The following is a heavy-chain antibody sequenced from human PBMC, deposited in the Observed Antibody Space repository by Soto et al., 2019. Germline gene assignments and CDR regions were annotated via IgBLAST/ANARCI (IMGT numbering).Heavy chain of an antibody. V-gene: IGHV4-31*03. J-gene: IGHJ4*02. D-gene: IGHD1-1*01. CDR1: GGSITRGGYY. CDR3: ARDLRGGTTFDY. CDR2: ISYNGRT. Sequence: QVQLQESGPGLVKPSQTLSLTCTVSGGSITRGGYYWSWIRQHPGEGLEWIGYISYNGRTYYNPSINSRVTVSIDTSENHFSLTLTSVTAADTAVYFCARDLRGGTTFDYWGQGTLVTVSS.